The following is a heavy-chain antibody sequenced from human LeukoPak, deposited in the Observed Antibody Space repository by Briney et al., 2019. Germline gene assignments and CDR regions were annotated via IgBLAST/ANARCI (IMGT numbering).Heavy chain of an antibody. J-gene: IGHJ4*02. CDR3: ARESVVADYFDC. Sequence: GGSLRLSCVASGFTFSRYAMNWVRQAPGKGLEWVSSISTSSSYVYYADSVKGRFTISRDNAKNSLYLQMNSLRAEDMAVYYCARESVVADYFDCWGQGTLVTVSS. D-gene: IGHD2-2*01. CDR2: ISTSSSYV. CDR1: GFTFSRYA. V-gene: IGHV3-21*01.